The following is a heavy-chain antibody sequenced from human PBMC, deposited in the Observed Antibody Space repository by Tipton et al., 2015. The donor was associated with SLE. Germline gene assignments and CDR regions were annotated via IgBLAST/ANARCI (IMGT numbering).Heavy chain of an antibody. V-gene: IGHV3-11*01. J-gene: IGHJ2*01. D-gene: IGHD1-26*01. CDR1: GFIFNDYF. CDR3: VGARATAYWYFHL. CDR2: ITGGGTTT. Sequence: SLRLSCEASGFIFNDYFMTWVRQAPGKGLAWLAYITGGGTTTKYATYVEGRFFISRDNTNGSVYLHMHRLRVDDTALYFCVGARATAYWYFHLWGRGTLVTVSA.